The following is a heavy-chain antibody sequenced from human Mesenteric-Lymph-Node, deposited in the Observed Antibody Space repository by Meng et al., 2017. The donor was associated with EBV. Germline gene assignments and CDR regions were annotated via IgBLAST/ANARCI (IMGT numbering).Heavy chain of an antibody. Sequence: QVVLVESGGALVQRGRALSLCCAATGFNFSSYAMHWVRTAPGKGLGWVATVSYTGDDEYYETSVKGRFTISRDNSKNTLYLQMNRPRLEDTAMYYCARSESTWDPACDFWGQGTLVTVSS. CDR3: ARSESTWDPACDF. V-gene: IGHV3-30-3*01. CDR2: VSYTGDDE. D-gene: IGHD1-26*01. J-gene: IGHJ4*02. CDR1: GFNFSSYA.